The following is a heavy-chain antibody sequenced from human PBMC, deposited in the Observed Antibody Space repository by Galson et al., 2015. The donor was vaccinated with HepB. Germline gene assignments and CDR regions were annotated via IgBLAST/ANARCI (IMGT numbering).Heavy chain of an antibody. J-gene: IGHJ6*02. CDR2: ISYDGSNK. D-gene: IGHD2-21*02. V-gene: IGHV3-30-3*01. CDR1: GFTFSSYA. Sequence: SLRLSCAASGFTFSSYAMHWVRQAPGKGLEWVAVISYDGSNKYYADSVKGRFTISRDNSKNTLYLQMNSLRAEDTAVYYCARDLSDVVVTAMFPYYYYGMDVWGQGTTVTVSS. CDR3: ARDLSDVVVTAMFPYYYYGMDV.